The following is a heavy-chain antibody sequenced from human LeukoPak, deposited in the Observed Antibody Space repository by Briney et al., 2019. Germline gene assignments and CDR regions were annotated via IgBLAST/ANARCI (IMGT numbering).Heavy chain of an antibody. CDR1: GFTFSNYA. V-gene: IGHV3-23*01. J-gene: IGHJ4*02. D-gene: IGHD5-18*01. CDR2: ISGSGDNT. CDR3: TTYVDTAMVSFDY. Sequence: GGSLRLSCAASGFTFSNYAMSWVRQAPGKGLEWVSAISGSGDNTNYADSVKGRLTISRDNSKNTLYLQMNSLKTEDTAVYYCTTYVDTAMVSFDYWGQGTLVTVSS.